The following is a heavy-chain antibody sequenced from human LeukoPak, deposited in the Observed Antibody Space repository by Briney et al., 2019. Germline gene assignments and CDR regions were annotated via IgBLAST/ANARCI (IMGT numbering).Heavy chain of an antibody. CDR3: ARLKKDYYDSSGPGNYFDY. V-gene: IGHV4-59*08. CDR2: IYYSEST. Sequence: SETLSLTCTVSGGSISSYYWSWIRQPPGKGLEWIGYIYYSESTNYNPSLKSRVTISVDTSKNQFSLKLSSVTAADTAVYYCARLKKDYYDSSGPGNYFDYWGQGTLVTVSS. J-gene: IGHJ4*02. D-gene: IGHD3-22*01. CDR1: GGSISSYY.